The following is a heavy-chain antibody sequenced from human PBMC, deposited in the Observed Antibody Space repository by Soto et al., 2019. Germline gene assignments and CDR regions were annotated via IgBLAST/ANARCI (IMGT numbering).Heavy chain of an antibody. J-gene: IGHJ5*02. CDR2: IIPIFGTA. CDR1: GGTFSSYA. V-gene: IGHV1-69*01. CDR3: AGDPYDRRGYFSWFDP. Sequence: QVQLVQSGAEVKKPGSSVKVSCKASGGTFSSYAISWVRQAPGQGLEWMGGIIPIFGTANYAQKFQGRVTNTAEESTGPGYIELSKLRSEGTGGYYWAGDPYDRRGYFSWFDPWGQGTLVTVSS. D-gene: IGHD3-22*01.